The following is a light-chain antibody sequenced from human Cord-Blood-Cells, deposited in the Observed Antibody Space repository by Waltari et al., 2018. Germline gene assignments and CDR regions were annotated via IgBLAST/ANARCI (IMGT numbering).Light chain of an antibody. J-gene: IGKJ4*01. Sequence: DIQMTQSLSSPSASVGDRVTITCRASQSISSYLNWYQQKPGKAPKLLIYAASSLQSGVPSRFSGSGSGTDFTLTISSLQPEDFATYYCQQSYSTPLTFGGGTKVEIK. CDR2: AAS. V-gene: IGKV1-39*01. CDR3: QQSYSTPLT. CDR1: QSISSY.